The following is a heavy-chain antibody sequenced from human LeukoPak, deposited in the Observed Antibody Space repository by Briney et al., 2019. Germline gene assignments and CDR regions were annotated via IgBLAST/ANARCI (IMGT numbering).Heavy chain of an antibody. Sequence: PGGSLRLSCAASGFTFSSYAMHWVRQAPGKGLEWVAVISYDGSNKYYADSVKGRFTISRDNSKNTLYLQMNSLRAEDTAVYYCARANIVVVPAAMSGIGWFDPWGQGTLVTVSS. D-gene: IGHD2-2*01. CDR2: ISYDGSNK. V-gene: IGHV3-30-3*01. CDR1: GFTFSSYA. CDR3: ARANIVVVPAAMSGIGWFDP. J-gene: IGHJ5*02.